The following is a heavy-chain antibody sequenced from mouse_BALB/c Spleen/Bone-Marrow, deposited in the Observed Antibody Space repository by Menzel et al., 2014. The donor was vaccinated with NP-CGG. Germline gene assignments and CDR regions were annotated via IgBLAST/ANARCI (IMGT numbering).Heavy chain of an antibody. CDR3: ARERGNYPFAY. CDR2: INPSNGRT. J-gene: IGHJ3*01. V-gene: IGHV1S81*02. D-gene: IGHD2-1*01. CDR1: GYTFTSYW. Sequence: VKLMESGAELVRPGASVTLSCKASGYTFTSYWMHWVKQRPGQGLEWIEEINPSNGRTNYNEKFTSKATLTVDKPSSTAYMQLSSLTAEDAAVYYCARERGNYPFAYWGQGTLVTVSA.